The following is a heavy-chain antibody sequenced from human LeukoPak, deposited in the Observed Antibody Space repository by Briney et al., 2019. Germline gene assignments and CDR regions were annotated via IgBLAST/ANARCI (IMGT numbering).Heavy chain of an antibody. CDR2: ISYDGSNK. V-gene: IGHV3-30*03. CDR1: GFTFSSYS. D-gene: IGHD2-2*01. CDR3: ARDIVVVPAAEYYYYGMDV. J-gene: IGHJ6*04. Sequence: GGSLRLSCAASGFTFSSYSMNWVRQAPGKGLEWVAVISYDGSNKYYADSVKGRFTISRDNSKNTLYLQMNSLRAEDTAVYYCARDIVVVPAAEYYYYGMDVWGKGTTVTVSS.